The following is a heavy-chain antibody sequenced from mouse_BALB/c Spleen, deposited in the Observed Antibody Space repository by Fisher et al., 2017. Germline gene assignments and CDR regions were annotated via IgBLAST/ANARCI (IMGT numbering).Heavy chain of an antibody. D-gene: IGHD2-4*01. Sequence: KFKGKATLTVDKSSSTAYMELRSLTSEDSAVYYCARSGDYDGNYWGQGTTLTVSS. V-gene: IGHV1-26*01. J-gene: IGHJ2*01. CDR3: ARSGDYDGNY.